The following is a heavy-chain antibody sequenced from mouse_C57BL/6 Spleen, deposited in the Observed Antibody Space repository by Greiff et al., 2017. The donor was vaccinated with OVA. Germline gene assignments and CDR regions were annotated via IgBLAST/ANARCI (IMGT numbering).Heavy chain of an antibody. J-gene: IGHJ2*01. CDR1: GYSITSGYY. CDR3: ARYDGYYFDY. Sequence: EVKVEESGPGLVKPSQSLSLTCSVTGYSITSGYYWNWIRQFPGNKLEWMGYISYDGSNNYNPYLKNRISITRDTSKNQFFLKLNSVTTEDTATYYCARYDGYYFDYWGQGTTLTVSS. D-gene: IGHD2-3*01. V-gene: IGHV3-6*01. CDR2: ISYDGSN.